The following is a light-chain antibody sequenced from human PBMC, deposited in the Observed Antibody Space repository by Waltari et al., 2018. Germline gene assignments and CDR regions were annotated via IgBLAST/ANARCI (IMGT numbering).Light chain of an antibody. V-gene: IGKV1-39*01. Sequence: DIQMTQSPSSLSASVGDRVTLPCRASQTIDTFLNWYQHKPGTAPKLLIYAASTWQGGVPSRCSGSGSGTDFTLTINSLQHEDFATYYCQQTYNIPRSFGQGTYLEIK. CDR2: AAS. CDR1: QTIDTF. CDR3: QQTYNIPRS. J-gene: IGKJ2*01.